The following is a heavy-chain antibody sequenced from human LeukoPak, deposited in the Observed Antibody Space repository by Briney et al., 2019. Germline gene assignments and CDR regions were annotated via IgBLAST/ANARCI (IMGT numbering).Heavy chain of an antibody. CDR2: IIPILGIA. D-gene: IGHD5-18*01. V-gene: IGHV1-69*04. J-gene: IGHJ4*02. Sequence: AASVKVSCKASGGTFSSYAISWVRPAPGQGLEWMGRIIPILGIANYAQKFQGRVTITADKSTSTAYMELSSLRSEDTAVYYCARDLMDTAMVDYWGQGTLVTVSS. CDR3: ARDLMDTAMVDY. CDR1: GGTFSSYA.